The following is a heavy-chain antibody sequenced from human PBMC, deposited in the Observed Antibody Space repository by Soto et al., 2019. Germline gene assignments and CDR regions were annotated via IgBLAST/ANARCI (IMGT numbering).Heavy chain of an antibody. CDR3: ARTGGRLQLIDY. CDR2: VIPMSRTR. J-gene: IGHJ4*02. D-gene: IGHD5-12*01. CDR1: GGSFSTYG. Sequence: QVHLVQSGAAVKKPGSSVNISCKSSGGSFSTYGISWLRQAPGQGLEWLGTVIPMSRTRNYAQRFQGRVTITATESTNIAYMELSGLIFEDTAIYCCARTGGRLQLIDYWGQGTLVTVSS. V-gene: IGHV1-69*18.